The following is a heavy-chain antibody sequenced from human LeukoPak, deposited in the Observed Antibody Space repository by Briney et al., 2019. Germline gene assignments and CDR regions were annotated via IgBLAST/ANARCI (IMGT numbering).Heavy chain of an antibody. CDR3: AKDFGYLAAGKEALDY. J-gene: IGHJ4*02. CDR2: ISAYNGNT. D-gene: IGHD6-13*01. V-gene: IGHV1-18*01. Sequence: ASVKVSCKASGYTFTSYGISWVRQAPGQGLEWMGWISAYNGNTNYAQKLQGRVTMTTDTSTSTAYMELRSLRSDDTAVYYCAKDFGYLAAGKEALDYWGQGTLVTVSS. CDR1: GYTFTSYG.